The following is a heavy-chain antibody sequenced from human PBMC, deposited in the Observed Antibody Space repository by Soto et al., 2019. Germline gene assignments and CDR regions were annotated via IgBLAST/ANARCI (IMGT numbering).Heavy chain of an antibody. CDR1: GYTFTSYG. V-gene: IGHV1-18*04. Sequence: QVQLVQSGAEVKKPGASVRVSCEASGYTFTSYGISWVRQAPGQGLEWIGWISVYSGSTNYAQKLQGRVTMTTHRSTRAVYMELRSLRSDDTAVYYCARDSWGLAVPDYHYYAMDVWGQGTTVTVS. CDR3: ARDSWGLAVPDYHYYAMDV. CDR2: ISVYSGST. D-gene: IGHD6-19*01. J-gene: IGHJ6*02.